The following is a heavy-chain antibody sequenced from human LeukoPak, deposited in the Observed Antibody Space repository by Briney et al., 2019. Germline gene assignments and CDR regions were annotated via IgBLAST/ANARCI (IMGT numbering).Heavy chain of an antibody. CDR2: IIPISGTA. CDR1: GGTFSSYG. CDR3: ARGLVVRGVTYYFAY. V-gene: IGHV1-69*05. J-gene: IGHJ4*02. Sequence: ASVKVSCKASGGTFSSYGINWVRQAPGQGLEWMGGIIPISGTANYAQKFQGRVTITTDESTTTAYMDLSSLRSEDTAVYYCARGLVVRGVTYYFAYWSQGTLVTVSS. D-gene: IGHD3-10*01.